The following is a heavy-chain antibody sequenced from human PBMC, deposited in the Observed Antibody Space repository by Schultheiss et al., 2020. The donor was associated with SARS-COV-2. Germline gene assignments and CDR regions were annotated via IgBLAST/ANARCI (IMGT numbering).Heavy chain of an antibody. V-gene: IGHV3-9*01. Sequence: GGSLRLSCAASGFTFSSYWMSWVRQAPGKGLEWVSGISWNSGSIGYADSVKGRFTISRDNAKNSLYLQMNSLRAEDTALYYCAKDRRATGYYYYGMDVWGQGTTVTVSS. D-gene: IGHD5-24*01. CDR2: ISWNSGSI. J-gene: IGHJ6*02. CDR1: GFTFSSYW. CDR3: AKDRRATGYYYYGMDV.